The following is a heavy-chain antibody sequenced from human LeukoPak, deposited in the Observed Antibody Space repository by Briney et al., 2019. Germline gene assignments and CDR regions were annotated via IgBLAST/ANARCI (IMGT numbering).Heavy chain of an antibody. Sequence: PGGSLRLSCVASGFTFSDYWMTWVRQAPGTGLEWVANIKQDGNEKYYADSVKGRFTISRDNAKTSLHLQMDNLRAEDTAVYYCARPKNRENYWRAFDIWGQGTMVTVSS. CDR1: GFTFSDYW. CDR2: IKQDGNEK. CDR3: ARPKNRENYWRAFDI. J-gene: IGHJ3*02. D-gene: IGHD1-7*01. V-gene: IGHV3-7*03.